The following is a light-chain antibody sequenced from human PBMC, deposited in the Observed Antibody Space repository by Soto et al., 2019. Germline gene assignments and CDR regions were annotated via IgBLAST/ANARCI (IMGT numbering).Light chain of an antibody. Sequence: QSVLTQPASVSGSPGQSITISCTGATSDVGNYNYASWYQHHPGKAPKLMIYEVTNRPSGVSNRFSGSKSGNTASLTISGLQAEDEADYYCSSYTSSRAYVFGIGTKVTVL. CDR3: SSYTSSRAYV. CDR1: TSDVGNYNY. CDR2: EVT. J-gene: IGLJ1*01. V-gene: IGLV2-14*01.